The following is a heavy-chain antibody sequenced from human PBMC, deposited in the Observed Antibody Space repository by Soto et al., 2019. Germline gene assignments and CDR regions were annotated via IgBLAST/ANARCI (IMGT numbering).Heavy chain of an antibody. D-gene: IGHD2-15*01. V-gene: IGHV3-23*01. J-gene: IGHJ4*02. CDR3: AKPPGFNTVVPAFLAY. Sequence: TGGSLRLSCAGSGFTFSAYAMSWVRQAPGKGLEWVSSISASAITTYNTDSVRGRFTISRDNSRNTVYLQMNSLRAEDTAVYFSAKPPGFNTVVPAFLAYWGGGTGVP. CDR2: ISASAITT. CDR1: GFTFSAYA.